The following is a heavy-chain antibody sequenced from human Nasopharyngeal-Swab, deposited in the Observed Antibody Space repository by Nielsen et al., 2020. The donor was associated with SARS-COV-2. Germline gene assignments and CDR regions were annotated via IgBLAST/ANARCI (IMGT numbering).Heavy chain of an antibody. V-gene: IGHV3-30-3*01. CDR3: ARDQGGMFDP. J-gene: IGHJ5*02. CDR1: GFTFSSYA. Sequence: GESLKISCAASGFTFSSYAMHWVRQAPGKGLEWVAVISYDGSNKYYADSVKGRFTISRDNSKNTLYLQMHSLRAEDTAVYYCARDQGGMFDPWGQGTLVTVSS. CDR2: ISYDGSNK.